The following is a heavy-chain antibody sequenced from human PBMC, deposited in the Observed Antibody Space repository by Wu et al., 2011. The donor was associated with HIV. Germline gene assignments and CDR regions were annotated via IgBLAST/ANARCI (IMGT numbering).Heavy chain of an antibody. V-gene: IGHV1-18*01. CDR2: ISAYNGNT. CDR1: GYTFTNYG. J-gene: IGHJ5*02. CDR3: AGQRAYSWSWFDP. D-gene: IGHD5-18*01. Sequence: QVQLVQSGAEVKKPGASVKVSCKASGYTFTNYGISWVRQAPGQGLEWMGWISAYNGNTNYAQKFQGRVTLTTDTSTNTVYMELRSLRSEDTAVYYCAGQRAYSWSWFDPWGLGTLVTVSA.